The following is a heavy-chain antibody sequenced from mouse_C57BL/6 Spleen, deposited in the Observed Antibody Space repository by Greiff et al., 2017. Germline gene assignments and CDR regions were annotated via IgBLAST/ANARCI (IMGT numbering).Heavy chain of an antibody. V-gene: IGHV1-53*01. J-gene: IGHJ3*01. CDR3: ARFSGLAWFAY. CDR1: GYTFTSSW. Sequence: VQLQQPGTELVKPGASVKLSCKASGYTFTSSWMHWVKQRPGQGLEWIGNINPSNGGANYNEKFKSKATLTVDKSSSTSYMQLSSLTSEASAVYYCARFSGLAWFAYWGQGTLVTVSA. CDR2: INPSNGGA. D-gene: IGHD2-4*01.